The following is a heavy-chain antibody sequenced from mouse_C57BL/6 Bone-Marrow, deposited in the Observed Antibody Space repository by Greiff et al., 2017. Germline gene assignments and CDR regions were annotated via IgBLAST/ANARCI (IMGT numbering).Heavy chain of an antibody. J-gene: IGHJ3*01. CDR3: ARDPYGSSPAWFAY. CDR1: GYSITSGYY. CDR2: ISYDGSN. Sequence: EVKLQESGPGLVKPSQSLSLTCSVTGYSITSGYYWNWIRQFPGNKLEWMGYISYDGSNNYNPSLKNRISITRDTSKNQFFLKLNSVTTEDTATYYCARDPYGSSPAWFAYWGQGTLVTVSA. D-gene: IGHD1-1*01. V-gene: IGHV3-6*01.